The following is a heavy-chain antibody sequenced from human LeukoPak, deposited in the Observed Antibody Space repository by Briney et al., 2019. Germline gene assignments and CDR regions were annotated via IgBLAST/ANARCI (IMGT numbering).Heavy chain of an antibody. V-gene: IGHV4-39*01. CDR3: ATFTGEIRY. Sequence: SETLSLTCTVSGGSISSSSYYWGWIRQPPGKGLGWIGSIYYSGSTYYNPSLKSRVTISVDTSKNQFSLKLSSVTAADTAVYYCATFTGEIRYWGQGTLVTVSS. CDR2: IYYSGST. D-gene: IGHD3-16*01. CDR1: GGSISSSSYY. J-gene: IGHJ4*02.